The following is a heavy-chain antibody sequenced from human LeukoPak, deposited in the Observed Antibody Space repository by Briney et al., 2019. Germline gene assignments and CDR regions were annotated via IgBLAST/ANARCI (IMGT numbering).Heavy chain of an antibody. CDR2: IRFDGSSE. CDR3: ARARTHYDSSASAAYSFDF. J-gene: IGHJ4*02. Sequence: PGGSLRLSCAASGFTFSSYWMHWVRQAPGKGLDWVAFIRFDGSSEYYADSVKGRFTISRDNSKNTLYLQMNSLRAEDTAVYYCARARTHYDSSASAAYSFDFWGQGTLVTVSS. D-gene: IGHD3-22*01. V-gene: IGHV3-30*02. CDR1: GFTFSSYW.